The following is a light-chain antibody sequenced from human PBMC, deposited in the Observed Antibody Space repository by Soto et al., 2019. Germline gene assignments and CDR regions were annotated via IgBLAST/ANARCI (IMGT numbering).Light chain of an antibody. J-gene: IGLJ1*01. Sequence: VLTQSSSASASLGSSVKLTCTLSSGHSSYIIAWHQQQPGKAPRYLMKLEGSGSYNKGSGVPDRFSGSSSGADRYLTISNLQSEDEADYYCETLDSKPYVFGTGTKLTVL. CDR2: LEGSGSY. V-gene: IGLV4-60*03. CDR1: SGHSSYI. CDR3: ETLDSKPYV.